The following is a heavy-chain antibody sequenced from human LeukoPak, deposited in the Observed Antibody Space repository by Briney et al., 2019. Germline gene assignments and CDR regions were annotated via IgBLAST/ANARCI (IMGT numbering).Heavy chain of an antibody. Sequence: ASVKVSCKASGYTFTSYGISWVRQAPGQGLEWMGWISAYNGNTNYAQKLQGRVTMTTDTSTSTAYMELRSLRSDDTAVYYCARGGRLRFLEWSENWFDPWGQGTLVTVSS. CDR3: ARGGRLRFLEWSENWFDP. CDR2: ISAYNGNT. V-gene: IGHV1-18*01. J-gene: IGHJ5*02. D-gene: IGHD3-3*01. CDR1: GYTFTSYG.